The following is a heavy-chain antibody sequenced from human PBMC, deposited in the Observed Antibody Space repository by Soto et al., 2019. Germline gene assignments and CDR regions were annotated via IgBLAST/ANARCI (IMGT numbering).Heavy chain of an antibody. D-gene: IGHD3-3*01. Sequence: LALTCTVSGGSISNYYCNWIRQPAGKGLEWIGRIDTSGSTNYNPSLKSRVTMSVDTSKQEFSLKLSSVTAADTALYYCARGGQDFWSGPFDYWGRGALVTVSS. J-gene: IGHJ4*02. CDR1: GGSISNYY. V-gene: IGHV4-4*07. CDR3: ARGGQDFWSGPFDY. CDR2: IDTSGST.